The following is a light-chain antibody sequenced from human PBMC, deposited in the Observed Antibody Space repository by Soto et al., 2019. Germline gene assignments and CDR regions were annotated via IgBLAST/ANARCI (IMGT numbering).Light chain of an antibody. CDR3: QQYNNWSPLT. CDR2: GAS. J-gene: IGKJ4*01. Sequence: EIVMTQSPATLSVSPGERATLSCRASQSVSSNLAWYQQKPGQAPRLLIYGASTRATGIPARFSGSGSGTEFTLTMISLQSEDFAVYYCQQYNNWSPLTFGGGTKVEIK. V-gene: IGKV3-15*01. CDR1: QSVSSN.